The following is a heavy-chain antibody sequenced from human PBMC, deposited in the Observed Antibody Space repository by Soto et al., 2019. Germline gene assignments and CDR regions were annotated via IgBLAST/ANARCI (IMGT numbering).Heavy chain of an antibody. D-gene: IGHD3-9*01. V-gene: IGHV6-1*01. Sequence: VQLQQSGPGLVKPSQTLSLTCAISGDSVSSNSEAWNWIRQSPSRGLEWLGRTYYRSKWYNEYALSVQSRXTXXXDXXKNQFSLQLNSVTPDDTAVYFCAGGPALTGSFFDSWGQGTLVSVSS. CDR2: TYYRSKWYN. J-gene: IGHJ4*02. CDR3: AGGPALTGSFFDS. CDR1: GDSVSSNSEA.